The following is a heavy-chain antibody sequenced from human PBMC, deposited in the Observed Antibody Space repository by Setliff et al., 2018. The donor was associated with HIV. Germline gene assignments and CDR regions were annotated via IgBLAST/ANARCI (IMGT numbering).Heavy chain of an antibody. CDR2: IYTSGST. CDR3: ARSSEEGADYGSGIYYHFHY. J-gene: IGHJ4*02. Sequence: SETLSLTCTVSGGSISSGSYYWSWIRQPAGKGLEWIGRIYTSGSTNYNPSLKSRVTISVDTSKNQFSLKLTSVTAADTAVYYCARSSEEGADYGSGIYYHFHYWGQGTLVTVSS. V-gene: IGHV4-61*02. CDR1: GGSISSGSYY. D-gene: IGHD3-10*01.